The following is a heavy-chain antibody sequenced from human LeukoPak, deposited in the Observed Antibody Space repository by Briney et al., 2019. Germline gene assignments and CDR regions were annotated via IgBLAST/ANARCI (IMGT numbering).Heavy chain of an antibody. CDR3: ARSGALSGYLF. Sequence: SETLSLTCTASGGSISSYYWSWIRQPPGKGLEWIGYIYYSGNTNYNPSLKSRVTISVDTSKNQFSQKLSAETTADSAGECCARSGALSGYLFWGQGTLVTVSS. CDR2: IYYSGNT. J-gene: IGHJ4*02. D-gene: IGHD3-9*01. V-gene: IGHV4-59*01. CDR1: GGSISSYY.